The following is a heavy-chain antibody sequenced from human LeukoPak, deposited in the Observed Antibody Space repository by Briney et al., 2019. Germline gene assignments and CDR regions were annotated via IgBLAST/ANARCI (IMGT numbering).Heavy chain of an antibody. D-gene: IGHD3-3*01. CDR1: GYTFTSYD. J-gene: IGHJ5*02. CDR2: MNPNSGNT. Sequence: ASVKVSCKASGYTFTSYDINWVRQATRQGLEWMGWMNPNSGNTGYAQKFQGRVTMTRNTSISTAYMELSSLRSEDTAVYYCARAGRADFWSGYYQYNWFDPWGQGTLVTVSS. V-gene: IGHV1-8*01. CDR3: ARAGRADFWSGYYQYNWFDP.